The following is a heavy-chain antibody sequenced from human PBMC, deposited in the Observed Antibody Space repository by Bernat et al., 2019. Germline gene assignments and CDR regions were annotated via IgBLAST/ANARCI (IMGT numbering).Heavy chain of an antibody. J-gene: IGHJ5*02. CDR2: ISYDGSNK. Sequence: VQLVESGGGLVQPGGSLRLSCAASGFTISGYWMHWVRQAPGKGLEWVAVISYDGSNKYYAESVKGRFTISRDNSKNTLYLQMNSLRAEDTAVYYCARQPLRQLVHSYWFDPWGQGTLVTVSS. CDR3: ARQPLRQLVHSYWFDP. D-gene: IGHD6-13*01. CDR1: GFTISGYW. V-gene: IGHV3-30-3*01.